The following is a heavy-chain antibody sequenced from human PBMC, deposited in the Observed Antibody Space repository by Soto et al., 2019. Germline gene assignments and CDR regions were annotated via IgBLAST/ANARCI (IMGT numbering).Heavy chain of an antibody. Sequence: QVQLVESGGGVVQPGRSLRLSCAASGFTFSRHAMHWVRQAPGKGLEWVAVISSDGSNKYYADSVKGRFTISRDNSKNTLYLQMNSLRAEDTAVYYCARVRDQLLFYYYYGMDVWGQGTTVTVSS. J-gene: IGHJ6*02. CDR2: ISSDGSNK. CDR3: ARVRDQLLFYYYYGMDV. D-gene: IGHD2-2*01. V-gene: IGHV3-30-3*01. CDR1: GFTFSRHA.